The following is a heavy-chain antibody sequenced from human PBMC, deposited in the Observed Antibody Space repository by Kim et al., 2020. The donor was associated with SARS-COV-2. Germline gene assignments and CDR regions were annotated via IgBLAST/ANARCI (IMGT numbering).Heavy chain of an antibody. CDR3: SRSAGFFAGSYYYELEV. V-gene: IGHV4-4*08. CDR1: GGSIGTYY. CDR2: FFSGGRS. J-gene: IGHJ6*01. Sequence: SETLSLTCTVSGGSIGTYYWNWVRQPPQKGLEWIGYFFSGGRSSFNPSLKSRLTMSADTSKNQVSLTFTSVTTADSASYYCSRSAGFFAGSYYYELEVWG. D-gene: IGHD6-19*01.